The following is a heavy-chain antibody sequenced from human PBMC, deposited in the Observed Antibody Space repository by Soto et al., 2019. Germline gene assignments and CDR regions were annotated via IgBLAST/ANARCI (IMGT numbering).Heavy chain of an antibody. CDR3: AAVRITVAASAYYFDF. CDR2: INVPFGTA. Sequence: QVQLVQSGAEVKRPGSSVKVSCQASGASFRTYAVTWVRQAPGQGLEWMGGINVPFGTANYAQQFQGRVTITAYESTSTAYLDLRSLRYEDASVYYCAAVRITVAASAYYFDFWGQGTPVTVSS. CDR1: GASFRTYA. D-gene: IGHD6-19*01. V-gene: IGHV1-69*01. J-gene: IGHJ4*02.